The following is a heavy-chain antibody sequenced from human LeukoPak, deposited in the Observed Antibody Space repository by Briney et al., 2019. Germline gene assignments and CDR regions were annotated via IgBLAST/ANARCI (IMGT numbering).Heavy chain of an antibody. D-gene: IGHD3-22*01. CDR1: GFTFSSYW. J-gene: IGHJ4*02. V-gene: IGHV3-7*04. Sequence: GGSLRLSCAASGFTFSSYWMSWVRQAPGKGLEWVADIKQDGREKYYVDSVKGRFTISRDNAKNSLYLQMNSLRAEDTAVYYCSRGDYSDMLFRFWGQGTLVTVSA. CDR3: SRGDYSDMLFRF. CDR2: IKQDGREK.